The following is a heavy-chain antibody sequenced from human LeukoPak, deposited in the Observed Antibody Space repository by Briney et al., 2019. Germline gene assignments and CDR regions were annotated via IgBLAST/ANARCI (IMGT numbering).Heavy chain of an antibody. CDR1: GFTFSSFW. J-gene: IGHJ4*02. CDR2: IKQDGSEK. D-gene: IGHD5-12*01. V-gene: IGHV3-7*01. CDR3: ARGHRGVFTDPINY. Sequence: PGGSLRLSCAASGFTFSSFWMSRVRQAPGKGLAWVANIKQDGSEKYFVDSVKGRFTISRDNAKNSLYLQMSSLRAEDTAVYYCARGHRGVFTDPINYWAQGTLVTVSS.